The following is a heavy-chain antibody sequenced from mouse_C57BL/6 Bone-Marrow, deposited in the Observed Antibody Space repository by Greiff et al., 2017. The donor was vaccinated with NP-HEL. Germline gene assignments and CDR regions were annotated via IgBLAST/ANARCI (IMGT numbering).Heavy chain of an antibody. CDR1: GFNIKDDY. J-gene: IGHJ3*01. V-gene: IGHV14-4*01. CDR3: TVSYSNYWFAY. D-gene: IGHD2-5*01. Sequence: VQLKQSGAELVRPGASVKLSCTASGFNIKDDYMHWVKQRPEQGLEWIGWIDPENGDTEYASKFPGKATMTADTSSNTAYLQLSSLTSDDTAVYYCTVSYSNYWFAYWGQGTLVTVSA. CDR2: IDPENGDT.